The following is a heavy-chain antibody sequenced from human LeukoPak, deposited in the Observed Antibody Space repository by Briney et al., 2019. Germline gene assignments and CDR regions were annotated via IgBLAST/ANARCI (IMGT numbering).Heavy chain of an antibody. V-gene: IGHV4-34*01. J-gene: IGHJ4*02. Sequence: SETLSLTCAVYGGSFSGYYWSWIRQPPGEGLEWIGEINHSGSTNYNPSLKSRVTISVDTSKNQFSLKLSSVTAADTAVYYCARSWVMFYQTGIDYWGQGTLVTVSS. CDR1: GGSFSGYY. CDR2: INHSGST. CDR3: ARSWVMFYQTGIDY. D-gene: IGHD2-2*01.